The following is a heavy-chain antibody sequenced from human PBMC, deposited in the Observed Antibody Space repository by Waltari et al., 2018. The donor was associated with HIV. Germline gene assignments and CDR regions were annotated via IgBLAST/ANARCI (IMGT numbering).Heavy chain of an antibody. V-gene: IGHV4-59*01. CDR1: GGSISRYS. CDR3: ARGPHSYYGMDV. Sequence: QVQLQESGPGLVKPSETLSLTCTVSGGSISRYSWSWIRQPPGKGLEWIGYLYYSWSTNYNPALKSRVTRSVETSKNQFSQKLSSVTAADTAVYYCARGPHSYYGMDVWGQGTTVTVAS. CDR2: LYYSWST. J-gene: IGHJ6*02.